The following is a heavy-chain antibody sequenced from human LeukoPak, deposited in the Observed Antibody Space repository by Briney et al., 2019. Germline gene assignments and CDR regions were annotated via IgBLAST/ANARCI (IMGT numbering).Heavy chain of an antibody. J-gene: IGHJ4*02. CDR1: GFTFSSYS. Sequence: GGSLRLSCAASGFTFSSYSMNWVRQAPGKGLEWVSSISSSSSYIYYADSVKGRFTISRDNAKNSLYLQMNSLRAEDTAVYYCARPYDYVWGSYYYWGQGTLVTVSS. CDR3: ARPYDYVWGSYYY. CDR2: ISSSSSYI. D-gene: IGHD3-16*01. V-gene: IGHV3-21*01.